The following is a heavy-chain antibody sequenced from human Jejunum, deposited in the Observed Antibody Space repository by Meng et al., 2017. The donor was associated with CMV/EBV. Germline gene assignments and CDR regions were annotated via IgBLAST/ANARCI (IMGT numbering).Heavy chain of an antibody. CDR3: ARDLRTYYYDTSGYYY. V-gene: IGHV1-18*01. J-gene: IGHJ4*02. Sequence: YSFTSYGISWVRQAPGQGLEWMGWISAYNSNTFYAPKFQGRVTMTTDASTSTVFMELRSLRSDDTAVYYCARDLRTYYYDTSGYYYWGQGTLVTVSS. CDR1: YSFTSYG. D-gene: IGHD3-22*01. CDR2: ISAYNSNT.